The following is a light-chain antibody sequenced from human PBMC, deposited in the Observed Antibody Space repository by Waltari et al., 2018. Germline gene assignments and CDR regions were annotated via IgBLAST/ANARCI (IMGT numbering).Light chain of an antibody. J-gene: IGKJ5*01. CDR1: QSVSSSY. CDR2: GAS. CDR3: QQDYNLPIT. V-gene: IGKV3D-7*01. Sequence: EIVMTQSPATLSLSPGERATLSCRASQSVSSSYLSWYQQKPGQAPRLLIYGASTRATGIPARFSGRGSGTDFTLTISSLQPEDFAVYYCQQDYNLPITFGQGTRLEIK.